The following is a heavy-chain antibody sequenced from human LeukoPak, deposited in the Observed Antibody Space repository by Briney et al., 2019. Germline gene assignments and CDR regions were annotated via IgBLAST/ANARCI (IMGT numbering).Heavy chain of an antibody. CDR3: ARENGGGVVDY. Sequence: PSETLSLTCTVSGGSISSGSYYWSWIRQPAGKGLEWIGRIYTSGSTNYNPSLKSRVTISVDTSKNQFSLKLSFVTAADTAVYYCARENGGGVVDYWGQGTLVTVSS. CDR1: GGSISSGSYY. J-gene: IGHJ4*02. CDR2: IYTSGST. V-gene: IGHV4-61*02. D-gene: IGHD2-8*02.